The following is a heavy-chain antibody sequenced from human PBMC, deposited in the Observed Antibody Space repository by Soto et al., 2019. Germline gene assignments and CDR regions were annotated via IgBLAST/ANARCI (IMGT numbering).Heavy chain of an antibody. CDR3: ARETSFYDYVWGSYRWFDP. D-gene: IGHD3-16*02. Sequence: KPSETLSLTCAVSGGSISSGGYSWSWIRQPPGKGLEWIGYIYHSGSTYYNPSLKSRVTISVDRSKNQFSLKLSSVTAADTAVYYCARETSFYDYVWGSYRWFDPWGQGTLVTVSS. CDR2: IYHSGST. V-gene: IGHV4-30-2*01. J-gene: IGHJ5*02. CDR1: GGSISSGGYS.